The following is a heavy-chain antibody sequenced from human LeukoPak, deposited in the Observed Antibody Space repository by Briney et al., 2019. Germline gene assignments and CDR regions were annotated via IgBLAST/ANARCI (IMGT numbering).Heavy chain of an antibody. J-gene: IGHJ3*02. D-gene: IGHD7-27*01. Sequence: GGSLRLSCAASGFTFSSYWMNWVRQAPGKGLEWVSSISSSSSYVYYADSVKGRFTISRDNAKNSLYLQMNSLRAEDTAVYYCARGGRWGSDAFDIWGQGTMVTVSS. CDR1: GFTFSSYW. CDR2: ISSSSSYV. CDR3: ARGGRWGSDAFDI. V-gene: IGHV3-21*01.